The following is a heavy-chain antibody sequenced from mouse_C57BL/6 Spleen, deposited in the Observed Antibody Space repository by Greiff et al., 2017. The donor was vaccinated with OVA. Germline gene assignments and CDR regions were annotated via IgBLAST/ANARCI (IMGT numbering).Heavy chain of an antibody. V-gene: IGHV1-26*01. CDR2: INPNNGGT. Sequence: EVQLQQSGPELVKPGASVKISCKASGYTFTDYYMNWVKQSHGKSLEWIGDINPNNGGTSYNQKFKGKATLTVDKSSSTAYMELRSLTSEDSAVYYCARRRDYDYAMDYWGQGTSVTVSS. J-gene: IGHJ4*01. CDR3: ARRRDYDYAMDY. D-gene: IGHD2-4*01. CDR1: GYTFTDYY.